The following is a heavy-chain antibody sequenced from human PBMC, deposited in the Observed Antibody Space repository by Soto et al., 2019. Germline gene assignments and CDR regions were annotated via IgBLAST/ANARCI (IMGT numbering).Heavy chain of an antibody. CDR2: ISYDGSNK. Sequence: GESLKISCAASGFTFSSYAMHWVRQAPGKGLEWVAVISYDGSNKYYADSVKGRFTISRDNSKNTLYLQMNSLRAEDTAVYYCARERVVVAATGYYYYYGMDVWGQGTTVTVSS. J-gene: IGHJ6*02. V-gene: IGHV3-30-3*01. CDR1: GFTFSSYA. D-gene: IGHD2-15*01. CDR3: ARERVVVAATGYYYYYGMDV.